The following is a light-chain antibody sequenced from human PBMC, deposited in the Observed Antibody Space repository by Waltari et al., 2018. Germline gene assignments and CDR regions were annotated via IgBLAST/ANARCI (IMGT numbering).Light chain of an antibody. Sequence: DIQMTQSPSSLSASVGDRVTITCRASQSISNFLNWYQQKVGKAPKLLIYTASSLQTGVPPRFSGSGSGTVFTLTISSLQPEDFATYYCQQSYSAPYTFGQGTKLEI. CDR2: TAS. CDR1: QSISNF. CDR3: QQSYSAPYT. V-gene: IGKV1-39*01. J-gene: IGKJ2*01.